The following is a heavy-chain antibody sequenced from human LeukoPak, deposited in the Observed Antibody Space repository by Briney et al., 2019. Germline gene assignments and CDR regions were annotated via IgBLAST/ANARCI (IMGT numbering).Heavy chain of an antibody. CDR1: GYTFTSYY. J-gene: IGHJ3*02. CDR2: INPSGGST. D-gene: IGHD3-22*01. CDR3: ARNDITPRETITDDAFDI. Sequence: GASVKVSCKASGYTFTSYYMHWVRQAPGQGLEWMGIINPSGGSTSYAQKFQGRVTMTRDMSTSTVYMELSSLRSEDTAVYYCARNDITPRETITDDAFDIWGQGTMVTVSS. V-gene: IGHV1-46*01.